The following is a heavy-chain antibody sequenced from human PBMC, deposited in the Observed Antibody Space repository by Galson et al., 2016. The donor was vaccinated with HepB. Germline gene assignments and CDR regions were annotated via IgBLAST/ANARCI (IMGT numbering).Heavy chain of an antibody. CDR2: IDNDGSRT. CDR1: GFTFSSYG. V-gene: IGHV3-74*01. Sequence: SLRLSSAASGFTFSSYGMHWVRQAPGKGLVWVSRIDNDGSRTNYADSVKGRFTISRDNAENTLYLQMNSLRAEDTAVYYCARGGHYYDRSAEPPDYWGQGTLVTVSS. CDR3: ARGGHYYDRSAEPPDY. J-gene: IGHJ4*02. D-gene: IGHD3-22*01.